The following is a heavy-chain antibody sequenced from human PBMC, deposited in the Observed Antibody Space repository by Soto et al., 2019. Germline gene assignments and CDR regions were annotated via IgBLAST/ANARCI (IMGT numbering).Heavy chain of an antibody. J-gene: IGHJ4*02. CDR3: ARATGMAPFDY. CDR1: GDSVSNNSYS. D-gene: IGHD5-18*01. V-gene: IGHV4-39*07. Sequence: SETLSITCTVSGDSVSNNSYSWGWIRQSPGKGLEWIGTIYSSENTYYNPSLLSRVTISVDTSKNEFSLKLSSVTAADTAVYYCARATGMAPFDYWGQGTLVTVSS. CDR2: IYSSENT.